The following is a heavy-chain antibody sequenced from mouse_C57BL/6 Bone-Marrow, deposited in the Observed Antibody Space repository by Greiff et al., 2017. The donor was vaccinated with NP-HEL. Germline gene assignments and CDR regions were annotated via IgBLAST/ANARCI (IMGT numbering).Heavy chain of an antibody. Sequence: QVQLKQSGSELRSPGSSVKLSCKDFDSEVFPIAYMSWVRQKPGHGFEWIGGILPSIGRTIYGEKFEDKATLDADTLSNTAYLELNSLTSEDSAIYYCARALIYYYGSSPYFDVWGTGTTVTVSS. D-gene: IGHD1-1*01. CDR1: DSEVFPIAY. J-gene: IGHJ1*03. V-gene: IGHV15-2*01. CDR2: ILPSIGRT. CDR3: ARALIYYYGSSPYFDV.